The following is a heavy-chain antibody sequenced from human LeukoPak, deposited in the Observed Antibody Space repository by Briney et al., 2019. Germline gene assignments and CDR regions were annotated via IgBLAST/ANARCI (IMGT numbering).Heavy chain of an antibody. CDR1: GGSISSYY. CDR3: ARSHSSSWDYYMDV. J-gene: IGHJ6*03. V-gene: IGHV4-59*01. D-gene: IGHD6-13*01. CDR2: IYYSGST. Sequence: SETLSLTCTVSGGSISSYYWSWIRQPPGKGLEWIGYIYYSGSTNYNPSLKSRVTISVDTSKNQFSLKLSSVTAADTAVYYCARSHSSSWDYYMDVWGKGTTVTISS.